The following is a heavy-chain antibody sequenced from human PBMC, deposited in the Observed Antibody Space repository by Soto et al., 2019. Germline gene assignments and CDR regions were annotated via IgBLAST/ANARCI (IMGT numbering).Heavy chain of an antibody. CDR1: GYSFTSYW. D-gene: IGHD3-3*01. J-gene: IGHJ6*02. CDR2: IYPGDSDT. V-gene: IGHV5-51*01. CDR3: ARHIKERYFWSVTTTYGMDV. Sequence: GESLKISCKGSGYSFTSYWIGWVRQMAGKGLEWMGIIYPGDSDTRYSPSFQGQVTISADKSISTAYLQWSSLRASDTAMYYCARHIKERYFWSVTTTYGMDVWGQGTTVTVSS.